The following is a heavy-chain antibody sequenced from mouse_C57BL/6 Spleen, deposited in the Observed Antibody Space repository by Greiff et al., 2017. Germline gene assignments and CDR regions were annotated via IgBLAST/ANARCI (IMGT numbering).Heavy chain of an antibody. Sequence: EVKLVESEGGLVQPGSSMKLSCTASGFTFSDYYMAWVRQVPEKGLEWVANINYDGSSTYYLDSLKSRFIISRDNAKNILYLQMSSLKSEDTATYYCAREDGSSYYFDYWGKGTTLTVSS. CDR1: GFTFSDYY. J-gene: IGHJ2*01. CDR3: AREDGSSYYFDY. CDR2: INYDGSST. V-gene: IGHV5-16*01. D-gene: IGHD1-1*01.